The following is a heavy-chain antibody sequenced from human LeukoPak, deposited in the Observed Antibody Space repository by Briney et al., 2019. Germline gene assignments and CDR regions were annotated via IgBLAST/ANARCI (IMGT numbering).Heavy chain of an antibody. CDR3: ARVKRDGYIV. V-gene: IGHV4-59*01. CDR1: GGSISSYY. CDR2: IYYSGST. D-gene: IGHD5-24*01. Sequence: SETLSLTCTVSGGSISSYYWSWIRQPPGKGLEWIGYIYYSGSTNYNPSLKSRVTISVDTSKNQFSLKLSFVTAADTAVYYCARVKRDGYIVWGQGTLVTVSS. J-gene: IGHJ4*02.